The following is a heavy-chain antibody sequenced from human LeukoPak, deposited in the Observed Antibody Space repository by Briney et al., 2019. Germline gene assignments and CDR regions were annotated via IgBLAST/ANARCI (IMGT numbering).Heavy chain of an antibody. D-gene: IGHD6-19*01. CDR1: GYSISSGYY. CDR2: IYHSGST. J-gene: IGHJ4*02. CDR3: ARAKGLDFDY. V-gene: IGHV4-38-2*01. Sequence: SQTLSLTCAVSGYSISSGYYWGWIRQPPGKGLEWIGSIYHSGSTYYNPSLKSRVTISVDTSKNQFSLKLNSVTAADTAVYYCARAKGLDFDYWGQGTLVTVSS.